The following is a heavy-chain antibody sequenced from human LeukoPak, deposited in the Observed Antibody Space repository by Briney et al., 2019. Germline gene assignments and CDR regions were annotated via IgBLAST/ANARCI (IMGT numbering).Heavy chain of an antibody. CDR1: GFTFSSYS. J-gene: IGHJ6*03. Sequence: GGSLRLSCAASGFTFSSYSMNWVSQAPGKGLEWVSSISSSSSYIYYADSVKGRFTISRDNAKNSLYLQMNSLRAEDTAVYYCARDRRLYYDFWSGSYYMDAWGKGTTVTVSS. CDR2: ISSSSSYI. V-gene: IGHV3-21*01. D-gene: IGHD3-3*01. CDR3: ARDRRLYYDFWSGSYYMDA.